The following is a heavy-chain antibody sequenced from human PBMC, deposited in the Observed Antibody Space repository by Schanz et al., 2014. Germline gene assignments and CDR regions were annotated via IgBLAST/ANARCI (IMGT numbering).Heavy chain of an antibody. CDR3: ARELLESPLFDY. J-gene: IGHJ4*02. CDR2: ISYDGSNK. Sequence: QVQLVESGGGVVQPGRSLRLSCAASGFTFSNFAIHWVRQAPGKGLEWVAVISYDGSNKYYADSVKGRFTISRDNSKNTLYLQMNSLRAEDTAVYYCARELLESPLFDYWGQGTLVTVSS. CDR1: GFTFSNFA. D-gene: IGHD1-1*01. V-gene: IGHV3-30*04.